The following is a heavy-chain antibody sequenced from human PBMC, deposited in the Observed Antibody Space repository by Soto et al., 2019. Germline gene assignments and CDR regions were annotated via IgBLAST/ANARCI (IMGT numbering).Heavy chain of an antibody. CDR3: ARVNWASTPPPSIDY. CDR2: ISSSSSYI. J-gene: IGHJ4*02. D-gene: IGHD7-27*01. CDR1: GFTFSSYS. Sequence: PGGSLRLSCAASGFTFSSYSMNWVRQAPGKGLEWVSSISSSSSYIYYADSVKGRFTISRDNAKNSLYLQMNSLRAEDTAVYYCARVNWASTPPPSIDYWGQGTLVTVSS. V-gene: IGHV3-21*01.